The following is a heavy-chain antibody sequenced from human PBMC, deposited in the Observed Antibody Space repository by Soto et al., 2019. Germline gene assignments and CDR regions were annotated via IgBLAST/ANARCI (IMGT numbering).Heavy chain of an antibody. CDR3: ARCLLFLEWFNPEVGYYYFGKDV. CDR1: GFTFSSYA. J-gene: IGHJ6*02. Sequence: PGGSLRLSCAASGFTFSSYAMHWVRQAPGKGLEWVAVISYDGSNKYYADSVKGRFTISRDNSKNTLYLQMNSLRAEDTAVYYCARCLLFLEWFNPEVGYYYFGKDVWGQGTTVTVSS. CDR2: ISYDGSNK. D-gene: IGHD3-3*01. V-gene: IGHV3-30-3*01.